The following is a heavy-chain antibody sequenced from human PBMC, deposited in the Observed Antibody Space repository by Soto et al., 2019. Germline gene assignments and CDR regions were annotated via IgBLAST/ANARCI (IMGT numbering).Heavy chain of an antibody. Sequence: GASVKVSCKATGYTFTGYYLYWVRQAPGQGLEWMGWINPNSAGTTYAQRFQGRVTITRDTSISTAYMELRSLTADDTAVYYCARGVLCVPSHFHHWGQGPLVTVS. CDR3: ARGVLCVPSHFHH. V-gene: IGHV1-2*02. D-gene: IGHD2-2*01. CDR2: INPNSAGT. CDR1: GYTFTGYY. J-gene: IGHJ1*01.